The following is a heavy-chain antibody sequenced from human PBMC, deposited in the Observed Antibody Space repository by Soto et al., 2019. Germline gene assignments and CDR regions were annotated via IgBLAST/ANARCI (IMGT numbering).Heavy chain of an antibody. J-gene: IGHJ5*02. CDR2: IYYSGRT. D-gene: IGHD3-3*01. V-gene: IGHV4-59*01. CDR3: ARDSKYYDCWSGYYTDYNWFDP. CDR1: GGSISSYY. Sequence: SETLSLTCTVSGGSISSYYWSWIRQPPGKGLEWIGYIYYSGRTNYTLSLKSRVTISLDTSKNQFSLTLSSVTAADTAVYYCARDSKYYDCWSGYYTDYNWFDPWGQGTLVTVSS.